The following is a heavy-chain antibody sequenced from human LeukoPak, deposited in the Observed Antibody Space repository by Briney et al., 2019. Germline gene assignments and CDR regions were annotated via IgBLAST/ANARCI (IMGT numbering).Heavy chain of an antibody. D-gene: IGHD4-23*01. J-gene: IGHJ6*03. CDR1: GFTFSSYG. CDR3: AKDGELRWSSYYYYYMDV. CDR2: IRYDGSNK. V-gene: IGHV3-30*02. Sequence: GGSLRLSCAASGFTFSSYGMHWVRQAPGKGLEWVAFIRYDGSNKYYADSVKGRFTISRDNSKNTLYLQMNSLRAEDTAVYYCAKDGELRWSSYYYYYMDVWGKGTTVTVSS.